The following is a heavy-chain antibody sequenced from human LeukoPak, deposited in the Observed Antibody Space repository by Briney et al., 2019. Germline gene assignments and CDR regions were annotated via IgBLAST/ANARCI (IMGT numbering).Heavy chain of an antibody. CDR1: GFTFSDYS. Sequence: GGSLRLSCAASGFTFSDYSMNWVRQAPGKGLEWVSSISSSSYIYYADSVKGRFTISRDNAKNSLYLQMNSLRAEDTAVYYCARAASSWSYLNYWGQGTLVTVPS. J-gene: IGHJ4*02. CDR2: ISSSSYI. CDR3: ARAASSWSYLNY. V-gene: IGHV3-69-1*02. D-gene: IGHD6-13*01.